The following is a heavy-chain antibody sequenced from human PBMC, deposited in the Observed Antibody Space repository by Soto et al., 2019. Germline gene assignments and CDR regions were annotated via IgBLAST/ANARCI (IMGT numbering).Heavy chain of an antibody. CDR3: AKFFVETWSNSGWPWSFHY. V-gene: IGHV3-23*01. D-gene: IGHD6-25*01. CDR1: GFTFSNYA. CDR2: ISGSGGTT. J-gene: IGHJ4*02. Sequence: EVQLLESGGGLVQPGRSLRLSCAASGFTFSNYAMSWVRQAPGQGLDWVSDISGSGGTTYYADSVKGRFTISRDNSMNTLFLQMNSLRAADAAVYYCAKFFVETWSNSGWPWSFHYWGQGTLVTVSS.